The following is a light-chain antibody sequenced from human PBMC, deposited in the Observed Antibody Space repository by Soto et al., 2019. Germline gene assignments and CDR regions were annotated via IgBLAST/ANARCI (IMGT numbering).Light chain of an antibody. J-gene: IGKJ1*01. Sequence: DIQMTQSPSTLSGSVGDRVTITCRASQTISSWLAWYQQKPGKAPKVLIYDASSWAGGVPSRFTGSGSGTEFTLTINSLQPDDFATYYCQQYRVYWTFGQGTKVDIK. CDR1: QTISSW. CDR2: DAS. CDR3: QQYRVYWT. V-gene: IGKV1-5*01.